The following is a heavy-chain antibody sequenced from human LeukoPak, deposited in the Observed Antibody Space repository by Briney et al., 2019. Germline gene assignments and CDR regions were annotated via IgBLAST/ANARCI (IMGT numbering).Heavy chain of an antibody. Sequence: PGGSLKLSCAASGFTFSGSAMHWVRQASGKGLEWVGRIRSKANGYTTAYGASVKGRFTISRDDSQRATYVQMNSLKIGDTAVYYCTRLAGGDAFDIWGPGTMVTVSS. J-gene: IGHJ3*02. CDR3: TRLAGGDAFDI. D-gene: IGHD2-15*01. CDR2: IRSKANGYTT. V-gene: IGHV3-73*01. CDR1: GFTFSGSA.